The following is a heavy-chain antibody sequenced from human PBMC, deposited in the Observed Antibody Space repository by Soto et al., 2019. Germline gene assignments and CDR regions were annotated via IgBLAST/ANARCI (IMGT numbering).Heavy chain of an antibody. CDR2: IRSSSAYI. CDR3: ARGGREITRHLDY. V-gene: IGHV3-21*01. Sequence: EVQLVESGGDLVKPGGSLRLSCADSGFTFSSFSLNWARRAQGKGLEWVSAIRSSSAYIFYADSVKGRFTVSRDNAKNSLYLQMNSLSADDTAVYYCARGGREITRHLDYWGQGTLVTVSS. CDR1: GFTFSSFS. D-gene: IGHD3-10*01. J-gene: IGHJ4*02.